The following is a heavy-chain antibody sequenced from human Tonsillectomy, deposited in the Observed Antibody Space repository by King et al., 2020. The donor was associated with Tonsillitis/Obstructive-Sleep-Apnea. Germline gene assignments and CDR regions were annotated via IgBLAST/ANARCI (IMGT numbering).Heavy chain of an antibody. CDR3: ARIVVVPAAGNWFDP. CDR2: SSAYNGNT. Sequence: VQLVESGAEVKKPGASVKVSCKASGYTFTSYGISWVRQAPGQGLEWMGWSSAYNGNTNYAQKLQGRVTMTTDTSTSTAYMELRSLRSDDTAVYYCARIVVVPAAGNWFDPWGQGTLVTVSS. D-gene: IGHD2-2*01. V-gene: IGHV1-18*01. J-gene: IGHJ5*02. CDR1: GYTFTSYG.